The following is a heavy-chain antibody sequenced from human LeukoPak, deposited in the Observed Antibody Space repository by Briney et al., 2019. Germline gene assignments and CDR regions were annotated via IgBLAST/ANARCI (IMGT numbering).Heavy chain of an antibody. CDR3: AKEGTGHDVTPEYYFDY. CDR1: GFNFNDHT. J-gene: IGHJ4*02. D-gene: IGHD5-12*01. V-gene: IGHV3-43*01. Sequence: GGSLRLSCVASGFNFNDHTMHWVRHPPGKGLEWVGLITWDGRTTYYADSLKGQFTISRDNSRNSLFLQINSLRNEDSSLYYYAKEGTGHDVTPEYYFDYWGRGTVVTVS. CDR2: ITWDGRTT.